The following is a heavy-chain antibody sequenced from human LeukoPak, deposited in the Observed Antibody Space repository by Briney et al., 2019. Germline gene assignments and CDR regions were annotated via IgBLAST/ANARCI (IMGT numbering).Heavy chain of an antibody. V-gene: IGHV1-18*01. CDR3: ARGLGWSATNWFDP. CDR1: GYTFTTYG. CDR2: INAYNGNT. Sequence: GASVKVSCKASGYTFTTYGISWVRQAPGQGLEWMGWINAYNGNTNYAQKLQGRVTMTADTSTSTSYMELRSLRSDDTAVYYCARGLGWSATNWFDPWGQGTLVTVSS. J-gene: IGHJ5*02. D-gene: IGHD2-21*01.